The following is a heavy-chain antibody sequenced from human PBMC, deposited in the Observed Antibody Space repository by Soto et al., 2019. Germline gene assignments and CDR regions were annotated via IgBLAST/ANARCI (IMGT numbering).Heavy chain of an antibody. J-gene: IGHJ6*02. CDR1: GGSFSGYY. D-gene: IGHD3-10*01. CDR3: ARSAGYYGSGSYFDYYGMDV. V-gene: IGHV4-34*01. Sequence: SETLSLTYAVYGGSFSGYYWSWIRQPPGKGLEWIGEINHSGSTNYNPSLKSRVTISVDTSKNQFSLKLSSVTAADTAVYYCARSAGYYGSGSYFDYYGMDVWGQGTTVTVSS. CDR2: INHSGST.